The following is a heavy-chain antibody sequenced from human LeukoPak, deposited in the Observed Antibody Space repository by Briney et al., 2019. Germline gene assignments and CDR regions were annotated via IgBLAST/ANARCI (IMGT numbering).Heavy chain of an antibody. CDR1: GGPFVGYY. D-gene: IGHD3-10*01. CDR3: ARRAGAPDFDV. J-gene: IGHJ4*02. Sequence: SDTLSLTCNVSGGPFVGYYWTWIRQPPGKGLERIGEITHSGGGNYNPSLKNRVTISVDSSQNRFSLKVVSVTAADTAVYYCARRAGAPDFDVWGPGMLVSVSS. CDR2: ITHSGGG. V-gene: IGHV4-34*01.